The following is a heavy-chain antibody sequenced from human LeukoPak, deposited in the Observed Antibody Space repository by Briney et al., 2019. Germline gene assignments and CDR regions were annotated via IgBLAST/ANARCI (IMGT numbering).Heavy chain of an antibody. CDR1: GGTFSSYA. J-gene: IGHJ3*02. CDR3: AKAIVVVVAASENAFDI. CDR2: IIPIFGTA. V-gene: IGHV1-69*05. D-gene: IGHD2-15*01. Sequence: RASVKVSCKASGGTFSSYAISWVRQAPGQGLEWMGGIIPIFGTANYAQKFQGRVTMTRDTYTSTVYMELSGLRSEDTAVYYCAKAIVVVVAASENAFDIWGQGTMVTVSS.